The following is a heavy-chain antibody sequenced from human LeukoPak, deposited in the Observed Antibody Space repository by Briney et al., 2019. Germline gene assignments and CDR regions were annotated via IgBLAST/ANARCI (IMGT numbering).Heavy chain of an antibody. D-gene: IGHD5-24*01. J-gene: IGHJ3*02. CDR3: ARDRVMATIGDAFDI. CDR1: GGSFSGYY. Sequence: PSETLSLTCAVYGGSFSGYYWSWIRQPPGKGLEWIGEINHSGSTNYNPSLKSRVTISVDTSKNQFSLKLSSVTAADTAVYYCARDRVMATIGDAFDIWGQGTMVTVSS. V-gene: IGHV4-34*01. CDR2: INHSGST.